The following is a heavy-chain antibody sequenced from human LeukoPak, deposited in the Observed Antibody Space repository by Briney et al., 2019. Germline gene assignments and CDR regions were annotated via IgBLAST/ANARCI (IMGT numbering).Heavy chain of an antibody. CDR3: ARDQRDYDSSGYYKNNYWYFDL. CDR1: GFTVSSNY. V-gene: IGHV3-53*01. CDR2: IHSGGST. Sequence: GGSLRLSCAASGFTVSSNYMSWVRQAPGKGLEWVSLIHSGGSTYYADSVKGRFAISRDNSKNTLYLQMNSLRAQDTAVYYCARDQRDYDSSGYYKNNYWYFDLWGRGTLVTVTS. D-gene: IGHD3-22*01. J-gene: IGHJ2*01.